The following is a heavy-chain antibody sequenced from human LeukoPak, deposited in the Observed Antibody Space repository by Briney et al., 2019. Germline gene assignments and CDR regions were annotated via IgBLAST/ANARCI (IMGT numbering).Heavy chain of an antibody. J-gene: IGHJ3*02. CDR3: ARDVHYYDSSHSRAFDI. CDR2: IHYSGNT. Sequence: PSETLSLTCTVSGGSISSYYWSWIRQPPGKGLEWIGYIHYSGNTNYNPSLKSRVTISVDTSKNHFSLKLSSVTAADTAVYYCARDVHYYDSSHSRAFDIWGQGTMVTVSS. V-gene: IGHV4-59*01. CDR1: GGSISSYY. D-gene: IGHD3-22*01.